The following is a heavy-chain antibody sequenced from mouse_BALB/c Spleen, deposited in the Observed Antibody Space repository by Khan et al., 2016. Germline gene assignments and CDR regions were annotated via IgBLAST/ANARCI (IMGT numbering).Heavy chain of an antibody. CDR3: AKPDYSSSRGFAY. J-gene: IGHJ3*01. CDR1: GYTFTNYG. V-gene: IGHV9-3-1*01. Sequence: QIQLVQPGPELKKPGETVRISCKASGYTFTNYGMNRVKQAPGKGLKWMGWINTYTGEPTYADDFKGRFAFSLDTSASPAYLQINNLKNENTATYFGAKPDYSSSRGFAYRGQGTLVTVSA. D-gene: IGHD1-1*01. CDR2: INTYTGEP.